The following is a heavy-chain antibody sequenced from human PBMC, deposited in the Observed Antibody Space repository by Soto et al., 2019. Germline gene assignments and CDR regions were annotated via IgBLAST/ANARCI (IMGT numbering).Heavy chain of an antibody. J-gene: IGHJ6*03. CDR1: SDSISRSHW. CDR3: ARGSFATHYYYYHMDV. V-gene: IGHV4-4*02. D-gene: IGHD3-16*01. CDR2: IYYSGSV. Sequence: PSETLSLTCAVSSDSISRSHWLTWVRQSPGKGLEWLGDIYYSGSVYYNPSLRSRISISMDKSNNQFSLNLSSVTAADTAVYYCARGSFATHYYYYHMDVWGKGTPVTVSS.